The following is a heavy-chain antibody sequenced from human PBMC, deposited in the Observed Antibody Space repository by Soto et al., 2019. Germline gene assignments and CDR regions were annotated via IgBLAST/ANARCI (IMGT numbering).Heavy chain of an antibody. CDR2: VYSSGST. CDR1: GGSISNYY. V-gene: IGHV4-59*08. Sequence: SETLSLTCTVSGGSISNYYWSWIRQSPGEGLEWIGYVYSSGSTNFNPSLKSRVTISVDTSKNQFSLKLSSVTAADTAVYYCARQATVTTFDYWGQGTLVTVSS. D-gene: IGHD4-17*01. CDR3: ARQATVTTFDY. J-gene: IGHJ4*02.